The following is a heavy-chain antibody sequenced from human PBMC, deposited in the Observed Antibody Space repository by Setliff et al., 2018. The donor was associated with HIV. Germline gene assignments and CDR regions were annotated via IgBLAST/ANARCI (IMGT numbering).Heavy chain of an antibody. V-gene: IGHV1-69*10. CDR1: GYTFTNYG. D-gene: IGHD5-12*01. Sequence: SVKVSCKTSGYTFTNYGISWVRQAPGQGLEWMGGIIPIASVPNYSQKFQDRLTITADESTTTVYMDMSSLRSEDTAQYYCARGPLYGYDRGYFDYWGQGTLVTVSS. CDR2: IIPIASVP. J-gene: IGHJ4*02. CDR3: ARGPLYGYDRGYFDY.